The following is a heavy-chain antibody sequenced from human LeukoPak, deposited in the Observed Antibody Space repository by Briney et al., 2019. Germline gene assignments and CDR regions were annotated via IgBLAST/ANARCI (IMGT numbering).Heavy chain of an antibody. CDR1: GGSISSGSYY. D-gene: IGHD3-22*01. CDR3: AREAYDSSGYSYYFDY. CDR2: IYTSGST. Sequence: SETLSLTCTVSGGSISSGSYYWSWIRQPAGKELEWIGRIYTSGSTNYNPSLKSRVTISVDTSKNQFSLKLSSVTAADTAVYYCAREAYDSSGYSYYFDYWGQGTLVTVSS. V-gene: IGHV4-61*02. J-gene: IGHJ4*02.